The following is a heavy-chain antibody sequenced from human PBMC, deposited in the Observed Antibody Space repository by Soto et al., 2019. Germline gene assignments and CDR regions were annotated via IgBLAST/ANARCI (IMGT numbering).Heavy chain of an antibody. V-gene: IGHV1-69*13. J-gene: IGHJ6*02. Sequence: ASVKVSCKASGGTFSSYAISWVRQAPGQGLEWMGGIIPIFGTANYAQKFQGRVTITADESTSTAYMELRSMRSEDTVGDDGAGGSKSIRGEWAPPPYYYYYYGMDVWGQGTTVTVSS. CDR1: GGTFSSYA. CDR3: AGGSKSIRGEWAPPPYYYYYYGMDV. CDR2: IIPIFGTA. D-gene: IGHD3-16*01.